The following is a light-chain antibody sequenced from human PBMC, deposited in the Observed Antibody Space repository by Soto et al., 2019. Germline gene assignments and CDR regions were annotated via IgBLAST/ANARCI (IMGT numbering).Light chain of an antibody. Sequence: QAVVTQPPSASGTPGQRVTISCSGSSSNIGSNTVNWYQQLPRTAPKLLIYSNNQRPSGVPDRFSGSKSGTSASLAISGLQSEDEADYYCAAWDDSLNALFGGGTKLTVL. CDR3: AAWDDSLNAL. V-gene: IGLV1-44*01. CDR2: SNN. CDR1: SSNIGSNT. J-gene: IGLJ2*01.